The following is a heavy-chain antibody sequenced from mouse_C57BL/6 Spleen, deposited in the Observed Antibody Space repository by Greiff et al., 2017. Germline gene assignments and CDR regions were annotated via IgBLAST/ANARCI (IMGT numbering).Heavy chain of an antibody. D-gene: IGHD2-4*01. Sequence: QVQLQQPGAELVMPGASVKLSCKASGYTFTSYWMHWVKQRPGQGLEWIGEIDPSDSSTNYNQKFKGKSTLTVDKSSSTAYMQLSSLTSEDSAVYYCARRDYNYFDYWGQGTTLTVSS. J-gene: IGHJ2*01. V-gene: IGHV1-69*01. CDR3: ARRDYNYFDY. CDR2: IDPSDSST. CDR1: GYTFTSYW.